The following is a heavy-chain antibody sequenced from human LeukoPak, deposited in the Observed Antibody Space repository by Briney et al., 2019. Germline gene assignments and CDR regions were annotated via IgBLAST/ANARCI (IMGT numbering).Heavy chain of an antibody. CDR2: ISAYNGNT. J-gene: IGHJ5*02. Sequence: ASVKVSCKASGYTFTSYGITWVRQAPGQGLEWMGWISAYNGNTNYAQELQGRVTMTTDISTSTAYMEVRSLRSDDTAVYYCARDLSVAGTVGFDPWGQGTLVIVSS. V-gene: IGHV1-18*01. CDR1: GYTFTSYG. D-gene: IGHD6-19*01. CDR3: ARDLSVAGTVGFDP.